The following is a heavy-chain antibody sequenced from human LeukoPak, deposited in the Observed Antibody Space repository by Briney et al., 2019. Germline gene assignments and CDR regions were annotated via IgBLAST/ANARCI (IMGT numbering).Heavy chain of an antibody. J-gene: IGHJ4*02. CDR2: INHSGST. CDR3: ARKYSSSSVYYFDY. Sequence: PSETLSLTYAVYGGSFSGYYWSWIRQPPGKGLEWIGEINHSGSTNYNPSLKSRVTISADTSKNQFSLKLSSVTAAGTAVYYCARKYSSSSVYYFDYWGQGTLVTVSS. CDR1: GGSFSGYY. V-gene: IGHV4-34*01. D-gene: IGHD6-6*01.